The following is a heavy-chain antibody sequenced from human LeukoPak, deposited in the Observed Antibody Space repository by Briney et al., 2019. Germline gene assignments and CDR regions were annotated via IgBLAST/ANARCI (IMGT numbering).Heavy chain of an antibody. Sequence: TSETLSLTCTVSGGSISSYYRSWIRQPAGKGLEWIGRIYTSGSTNYNPSLKSRVTMSVDTSKNQFSLKLSSVTAADTAVYYCARVSDFWSGYYTFDYWGQGTQVTVSS. CDR3: ARVSDFWSGYYTFDY. V-gene: IGHV4-4*07. D-gene: IGHD3-3*01. CDR1: GGSISSYY. J-gene: IGHJ4*02. CDR2: IYTSGST.